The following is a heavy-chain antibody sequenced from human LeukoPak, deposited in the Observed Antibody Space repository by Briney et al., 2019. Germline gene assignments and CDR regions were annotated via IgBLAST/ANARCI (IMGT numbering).Heavy chain of an antibody. V-gene: IGHV4-31*03. Sequence: SQTLSLTCTVSGGSISSGGYYWSWIRQHPGKGLEWIGYIYYSGSTYYNPSLKSRVTISVDTSKNQFSLKLSSVTAADTAVYYCARGSYSSSWYKGGDYYMGVWGKGTTVTVSS. J-gene: IGHJ6*03. CDR2: IYYSGST. CDR1: GGSISSGGYY. CDR3: ARGSYSSSWYKGGDYYMGV. D-gene: IGHD6-13*01.